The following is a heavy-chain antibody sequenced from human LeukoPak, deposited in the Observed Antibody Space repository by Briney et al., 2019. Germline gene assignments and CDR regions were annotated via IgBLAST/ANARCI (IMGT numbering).Heavy chain of an antibody. J-gene: IGHJ3*02. Sequence: SETLSLTCAVYGGSFSGYYWSWIREPPGRGLEWIGEINHSGSTNYNPSLKSRVTISVDTSKNQFSLKLSSVTAADTAVYYCARPRGLTSGWYDAFDIWGQGTMVTVSS. CDR2: INHSGST. V-gene: IGHV4-34*01. D-gene: IGHD6-19*01. CDR3: ARPRGLTSGWYDAFDI. CDR1: GGSFSGYY.